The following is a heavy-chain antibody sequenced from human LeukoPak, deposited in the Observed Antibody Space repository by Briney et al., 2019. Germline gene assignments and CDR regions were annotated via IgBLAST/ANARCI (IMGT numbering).Heavy chain of an antibody. CDR3: ARVVVVPAAYYYYYMDV. CDR1: GYTFTSYY. D-gene: IGHD2-2*01. Sequence: EASVKVSCKASGYTFTSYYMHWVRQAPGQGLEWMGWISAYNGNTNYAQKLQGRVTMTTDTSTSTAYMELRSLRSDDTAVYYCARVVVVPAAYYYYYMDVWGKGTTVTVSS. J-gene: IGHJ6*03. CDR2: ISAYNGNT. V-gene: IGHV1-18*04.